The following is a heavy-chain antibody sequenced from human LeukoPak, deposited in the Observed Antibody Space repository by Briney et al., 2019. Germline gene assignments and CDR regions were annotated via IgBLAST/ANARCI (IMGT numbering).Heavy chain of an antibody. CDR3: ARDSGQQLVPGYFDY. Sequence: GGSLRLSCAASGFTFSSYAMHWVRQAPGKGLEWVAVISYDGSNKYYADSVKGRFTISRDNSKNTLYLQMNSLRAKDTAVYYCARDSGQQLVPGYFDYWGQGTLVTVSS. CDR2: ISYDGSNK. V-gene: IGHV3-30*04. D-gene: IGHD6-13*01. J-gene: IGHJ4*02. CDR1: GFTFSSYA.